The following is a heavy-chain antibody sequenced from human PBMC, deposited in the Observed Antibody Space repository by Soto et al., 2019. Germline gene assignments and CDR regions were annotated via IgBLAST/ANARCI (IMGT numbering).Heavy chain of an antibody. Sequence: GGSLRLSCSASGFTFSSYAMHWVRQAPGKGLEYVSAISSNGGSTYYADSVKGRFTISRDNSKNTLYLQMSSLRAEDTAVYYCVKGEAKGALRYFDWLSDFDYWGQGTLVTVSS. CDR1: GFTFSSYA. J-gene: IGHJ4*02. CDR2: ISSNGGST. V-gene: IGHV3-64D*08. CDR3: VKGEAKGALRYFDWLSDFDY. D-gene: IGHD3-9*01.